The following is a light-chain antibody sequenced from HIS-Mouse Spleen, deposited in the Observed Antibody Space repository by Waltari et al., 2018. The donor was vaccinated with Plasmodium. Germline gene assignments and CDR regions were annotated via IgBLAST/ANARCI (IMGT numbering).Light chain of an antibody. J-gene: IGKJ4*01. CDR3: QQYYSYLLT. CDR2: AAS. CDR1: QGISSY. Sequence: AIRMTQSPSSFSASTGDRVTITCRASQGISSYLAWSQQKPGKAPQLLIYAASTLQSGVPSRFSGSGSGTDFTLTISCLQSEDFATYYCQQYYSYLLTFGGGTKVEIK. V-gene: IGKV1-8*01.